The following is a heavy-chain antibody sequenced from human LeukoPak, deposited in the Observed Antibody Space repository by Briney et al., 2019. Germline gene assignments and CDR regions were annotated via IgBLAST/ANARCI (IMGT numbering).Heavy chain of an antibody. J-gene: IGHJ5*02. CDR2: INLSGST. CDR3: SRGGPNSRLHL. CDR1: GGSLSGSY. Sequence: SETLSLTSAVYGGSLSGSYWTWIRQPPGKGLEWIGEINLSGSTNYNPSPKSRVTVSVYTSKYRLSLELSSVTAAAAAAYFCSRGGPNSRLHLWGQGTLVSVSS. D-gene: IGHD5-18*01. V-gene: IGHV4-34*01.